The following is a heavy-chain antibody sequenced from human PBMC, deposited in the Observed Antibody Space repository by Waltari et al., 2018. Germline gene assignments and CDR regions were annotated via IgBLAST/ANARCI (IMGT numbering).Heavy chain of an antibody. J-gene: IGHJ5*02. D-gene: IGHD4-17*01. V-gene: IGHV3-74*01. CDR1: GFTFTRSW. Sequence: EVQLVESGGGLVQPGGSLRLSCSASGFTFTRSWMHWVRHAPGKGLVWVSRINIDESGTSYADSVKGRFTISRDNTKNTLYLQMNSLRAEDTAVYYCARSCGLRCHWFDPWGQGTLVTVSS. CDR2: INIDESGT. CDR3: ARSCGLRCHWFDP.